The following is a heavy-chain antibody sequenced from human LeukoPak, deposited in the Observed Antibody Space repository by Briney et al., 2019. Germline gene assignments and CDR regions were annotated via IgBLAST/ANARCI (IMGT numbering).Heavy chain of an antibody. Sequence: SETLSLTCSVSGDSLTSGYYWGWIRQPPGTGLEWIGSIYHSGNTYYNPSLKSRVTISVDTSKNQFSLNLNSVTAADTAVYFCARLDTSMVTYYWGQGALVTVSS. CDR2: IYHSGNT. J-gene: IGHJ4*02. CDR1: GDSLTSGYY. CDR3: ARLDTSMVTYY. D-gene: IGHD5-18*01. V-gene: IGHV4-38-2*01.